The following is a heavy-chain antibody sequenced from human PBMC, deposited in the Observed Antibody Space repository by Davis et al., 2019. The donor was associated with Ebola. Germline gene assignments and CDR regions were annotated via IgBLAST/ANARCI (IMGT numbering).Heavy chain of an antibody. D-gene: IGHD4-17*01. CDR3: ARQNLYGDLDY. V-gene: IGHV4-59*08. CDR1: GGSISSYY. Sequence: SETLSLTCTVSGGSISSYYWSWIRQPPGQGLEWFGYIYYSGSTNYNPSLKSRVTISVDTSKNQFSLKLSSVTAADTAVYYCARQNLYGDLDYWGQGTLVTVSS. CDR2: IYYSGST. J-gene: IGHJ4*02.